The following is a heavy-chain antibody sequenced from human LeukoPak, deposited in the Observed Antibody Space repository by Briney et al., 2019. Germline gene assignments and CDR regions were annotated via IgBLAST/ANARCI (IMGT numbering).Heavy chain of an antibody. CDR2: IYNSGIT. Sequence: GGSLRLSCAASGFTVSTNYMTWVRQAPGRGLEWVSIIYNSGITYYGDSVKGRFTISRDISRNTVYLQMNNLRVDDTAVYYCAKAGSPDEWGQGTLVTVSS. D-gene: IGHD6-13*01. J-gene: IGHJ4*02. CDR1: GFTVSTNY. V-gene: IGHV3-66*01. CDR3: AKAGSPDE.